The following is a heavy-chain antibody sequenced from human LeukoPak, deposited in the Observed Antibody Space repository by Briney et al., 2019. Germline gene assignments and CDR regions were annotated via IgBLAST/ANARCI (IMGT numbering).Heavy chain of an antibody. Sequence: GGSLRLSCAASGFTFNYYAMSWVRQAPGKGLEWVSGISDNEGRTYYTDSVKGRFTISRDKTKNTVYLHMHNLRADDTAVYFCARHDSFIPYWGQGTLVTVSS. J-gene: IGHJ4*02. CDR1: GFTFNYYA. CDR2: ISDNEGRT. D-gene: IGHD5-18*01. CDR3: ARHDSFIPY. V-gene: IGHV3-23*01.